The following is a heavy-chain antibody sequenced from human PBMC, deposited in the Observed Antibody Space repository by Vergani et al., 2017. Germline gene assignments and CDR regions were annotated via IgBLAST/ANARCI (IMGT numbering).Heavy chain of an antibody. V-gene: IGHV3-30*03. Sequence: QVHLVESGGGVVQPGRSLRLSCVVSGFTSSYYGMHWVRQAPGKGLEWVAVISYDGTQKYYADSVKGRFTISRDNSKSTLYLQMNSLRTEDTAVYYCATKSCGTPGCQIGHFSEWGQGTLVTVSS. J-gene: IGHJ1*01. CDR1: GFTSSYYG. CDR2: ISYDGTQK. CDR3: ATKSCGTPGCQIGHFSE. D-gene: IGHD1-1*01.